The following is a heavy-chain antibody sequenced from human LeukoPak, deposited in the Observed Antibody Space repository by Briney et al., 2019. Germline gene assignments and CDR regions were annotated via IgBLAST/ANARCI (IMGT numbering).Heavy chain of an antibody. D-gene: IGHD2-15*01. CDR3: ANGGCSGGSCYFAAAFDI. CDR2: INWNGGST. J-gene: IGHJ3*02. V-gene: IGHV3-20*04. Sequence: PGGSLRLSCAASGFTFDDYGMSWVRQAPGKGLEWVSGINWNGGSTGYADSVKGRFTISRDNAKNSLYLQMNSLRAEDTAVYYCANGGCSGGSCYFAAAFDIWGQGTMVTVSS. CDR1: GFTFDDYG.